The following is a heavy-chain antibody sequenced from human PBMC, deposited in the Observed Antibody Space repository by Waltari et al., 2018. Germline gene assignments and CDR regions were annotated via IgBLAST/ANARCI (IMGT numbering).Heavy chain of an antibody. J-gene: IGHJ4*02. CDR3: ARDLGYCSGGSCSFAFDY. CDR1: GGSISSYY. CDR2: IYTSGST. Sequence: QVQLQESGPGLVKPSETLSLTCTVSGGSISSYYWSWIRQPAGKGLEWIGRIYTSGSTNYNPALTSRVAMSVDTSKNQFSLKLSSVTAADTAVYYCARDLGYCSGGSCSFAFDYWGQGTLVTVSS. V-gene: IGHV4-4*07. D-gene: IGHD2-15*01.